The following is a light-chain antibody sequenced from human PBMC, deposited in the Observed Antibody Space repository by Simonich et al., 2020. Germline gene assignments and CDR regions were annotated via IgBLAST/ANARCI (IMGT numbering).Light chain of an antibody. Sequence: DIVMTQSPDSLAVSLGERATINCKSSQSVLYSSNNKNYLAWYQQKHGQPPKLLIYWASTRESGVPYRFSGSGSGTDFTLTISSLQAEDVAVYYCQQYYSTPLTFGGGTKVEIK. V-gene: IGKV4-1*01. CDR1: QSVLYSSNNKNY. CDR2: WAS. CDR3: QQYYSTPLT. J-gene: IGKJ4*01.